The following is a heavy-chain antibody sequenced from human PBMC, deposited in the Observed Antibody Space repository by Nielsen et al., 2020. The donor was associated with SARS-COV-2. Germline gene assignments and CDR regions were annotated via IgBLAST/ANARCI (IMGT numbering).Heavy chain of an antibody. CDR3: ARAQTSRITIFGVVGAFDI. Sequence: SETLSLTCTVSGGSISSGGYYWSWIRQHPRKGLEWIGYIYYSGSTYYNPSLKSRVTISVDTSKNQFSLKLSSVTAADTAVYYCARAQTSRITIFGVVGAFDIWGQGTMVTVSS. CDR2: IYYSGST. V-gene: IGHV4-31*03. J-gene: IGHJ3*02. D-gene: IGHD3-3*01. CDR1: GGSISSGGYY.